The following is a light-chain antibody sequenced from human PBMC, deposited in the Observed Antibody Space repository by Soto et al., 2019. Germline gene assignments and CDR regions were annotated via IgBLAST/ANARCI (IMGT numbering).Light chain of an antibody. CDR2: GAS. J-gene: IGKJ1*01. Sequence: EIVLTQSPGTLSLSQGDRATLSCRASQSVSSNFLAWYHQKPGQAPRLLIYGASIRATGIPDRFSGSGSWTDFTLTIRRLEPEDFAMYFCHQYGSSPRTFGQGTKVEIK. V-gene: IGKV3-20*01. CDR1: QSVSSNF. CDR3: HQYGSSPRT.